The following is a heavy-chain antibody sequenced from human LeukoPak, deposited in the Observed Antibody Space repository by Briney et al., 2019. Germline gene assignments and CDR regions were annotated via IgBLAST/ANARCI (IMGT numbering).Heavy chain of an antibody. CDR1: GFTFSKYW. CDR3: ATKQWLAPPPDS. CDR2: INTDGTIT. J-gene: IGHJ4*02. Sequence: GGSLRLSCAASGFTFSKYWMLWVRQAPGKGLGSVSRINTDGTITTYADSVKGRFTVSRDNADNTMFLQMNSVRDEDTAVYYCATKQWLAPPPDSWGQGTPVTVSS. V-gene: IGHV3-74*01. D-gene: IGHD6-19*01.